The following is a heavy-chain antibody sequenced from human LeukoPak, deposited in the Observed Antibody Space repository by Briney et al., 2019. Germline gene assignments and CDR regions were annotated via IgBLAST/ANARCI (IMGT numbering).Heavy chain of an antibody. Sequence: SETLSLTCTVSGGSISSGDYYWSWIRQPPGKGLEWIGYIYYSGSTNYNPSLKSRVTISVDTSKNQFSLKLSSVTAADTAVYYCARGPPEYYDSSGYYYFDYWGQGTLVTVSS. V-gene: IGHV4-30-4*01. CDR1: GGSISSGDYY. CDR2: IYYSGST. J-gene: IGHJ4*02. CDR3: ARGPPEYYDSSGYYYFDY. D-gene: IGHD3-22*01.